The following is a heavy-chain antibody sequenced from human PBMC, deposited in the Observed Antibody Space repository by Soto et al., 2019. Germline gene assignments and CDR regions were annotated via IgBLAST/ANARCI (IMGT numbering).Heavy chain of an antibody. CDR3: AREVVDGASLWLDP. J-gene: IGHJ5*02. Sequence: GASVKVSCKASGYTFTSYYMHWVRQAPGQGLEWMGIINPSGGSTSYAQRFKGRVTMTWNASISTAYMELSDLKSDDTAVYFCAREVVDGASLWLDPWGQGTLVTVSS. V-gene: IGHV1-46*01. D-gene: IGHD3-10*01. CDR2: INPSGGST. CDR1: GYTFTSYY.